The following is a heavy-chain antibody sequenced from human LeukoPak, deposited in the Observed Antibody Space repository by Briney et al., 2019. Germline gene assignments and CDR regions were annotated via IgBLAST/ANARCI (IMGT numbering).Heavy chain of an antibody. Sequence: GGSLRLSCAASGFTFSSYGIHWVRQAPGKGLEWVAFIRYDGSNKYYADSVKGRFTISRDNSKNTLYLQMNSLRAEDTAVYYCAKKGESYYGSGSYYLFDYWGQGTLVTVSS. CDR1: GFTFSSYG. D-gene: IGHD3-10*01. CDR2: IRYDGSNK. J-gene: IGHJ4*02. CDR3: AKKGESYYGSGSYYLFDY. V-gene: IGHV3-30*02.